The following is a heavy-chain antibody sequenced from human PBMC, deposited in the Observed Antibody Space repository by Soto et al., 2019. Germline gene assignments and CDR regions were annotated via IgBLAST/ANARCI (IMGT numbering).Heavy chain of an antibody. CDR3: ARERSTGAFDI. Sequence: PSETLSLTCTVSGGSISSGDYYWSWIRQPPGKGLEWIGYIYYSGSTYYNPSLKSRVTISLDTSKNQFSLKLSSVTAADTAVYYCARERSTGAFDIWGQGTMVTVS. CDR1: GGSISSGDYY. V-gene: IGHV4-30-4*01. CDR2: IYYSGST. J-gene: IGHJ3*02. D-gene: IGHD3-10*01.